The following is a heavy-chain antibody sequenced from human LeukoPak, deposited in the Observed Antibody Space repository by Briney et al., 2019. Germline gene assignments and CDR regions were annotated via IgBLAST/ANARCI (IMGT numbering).Heavy chain of an antibody. CDR3: AKTRSSPSWFDP. J-gene: IGHJ5*02. CDR2: ISSSGST. CDR1: GDSISTYY. Sequence: PSETLSLTCIVSGDSISTYYWSWIRQPAGKGLEWIGRISSSGSTNYNPSLKSRATISVDKSKNQLSLKLSSVTAADTAVYYCAKTRSSPSWFDPWGQGTLVTVSS. V-gene: IGHV4-4*07.